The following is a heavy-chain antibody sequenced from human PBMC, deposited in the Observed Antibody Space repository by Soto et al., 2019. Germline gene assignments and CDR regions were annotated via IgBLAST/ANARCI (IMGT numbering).Heavy chain of an antibody. CDR1: GFTFSSYA. Sequence: PGGSLRLSCAASGFTFSSYAMHWVRQAPGKELEYVSAISSNGGSTYYANSVKGRFTISRDNSKNTLYLQMGSLRAEDMAVYYCASSYNWNYAGAFDIWGQGTMVTVSS. CDR2: ISSNGGST. V-gene: IGHV3-64*01. D-gene: IGHD1-7*01. J-gene: IGHJ3*02. CDR3: ASSYNWNYAGAFDI.